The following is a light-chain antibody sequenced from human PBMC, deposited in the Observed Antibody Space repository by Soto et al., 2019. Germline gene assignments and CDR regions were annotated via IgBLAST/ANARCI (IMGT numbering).Light chain of an antibody. Sequence: QSALTQPASLSGSPGQSITISCTGTSSDIGAYDYVSWFQQHPGKAPKLMISEVNNRPSGVSNRFSGSKSGNTAYLTISGLQVEDEAEYFCCSFTTTSTHVFGTWTKLTVL. V-gene: IGLV2-14*01. CDR2: EVN. J-gene: IGLJ1*01. CDR3: CSFTTTSTHV. CDR1: SSDIGAYDY.